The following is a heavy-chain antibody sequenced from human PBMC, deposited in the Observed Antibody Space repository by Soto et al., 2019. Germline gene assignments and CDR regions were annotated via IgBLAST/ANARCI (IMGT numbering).Heavy chain of an antibody. CDR2: IYWNGAK. V-gene: IGHV2-5*01. CDR3: AHRQTFWAAFDF. J-gene: IGHJ3*01. CDR1: EFSLTTSEMS. Sequence: QITLKESGPTLVRPTQTLTLTCTFSEFSLTTSEMSVGWIRQPPGKALEWLALIYWNGAKRYSPSLKSRLTITKDTSTDHVVLTMTNMDPVDIATYYFAHRQTFWAAFDFWGQGTMVTVSS. D-gene: IGHD3-16*01.